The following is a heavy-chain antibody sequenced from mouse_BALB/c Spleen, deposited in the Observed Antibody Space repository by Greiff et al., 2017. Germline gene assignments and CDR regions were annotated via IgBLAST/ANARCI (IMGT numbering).Heavy chain of an antibody. CDR1: GFTFSSYG. J-gene: IGHJ1*01. V-gene: IGHV5-6*01. D-gene: IGHD1-1*01. CDR2: ISSGGSYT. Sequence: EVHLVESGGDLVKPGGSLKLSCAASGFTFSSYGMSWVRQTPDKRLEWVATISSGGSYTYYPDSVKGRFTISRDNAKKTLYLQMSSLKSEATAMYYCARHYYGTYWYFDVWGAGTTVTVSS. CDR3: ARHYYGTYWYFDV.